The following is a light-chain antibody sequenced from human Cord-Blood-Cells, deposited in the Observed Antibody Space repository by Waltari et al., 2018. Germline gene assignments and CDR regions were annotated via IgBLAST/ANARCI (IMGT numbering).Light chain of an antibody. J-gene: IGLJ1*01. V-gene: IGLV2-23*02. CDR2: EVS. CDR1: SSDVGSYNL. CDR3: CSYAGSSTLV. Sequence: QSALTQPASVSGSPGQSITISCTGTSSDVGSYNLVSWYQQHPGKAPKLSIYEVSKRPSGFSNRFSGSKSGNTASLTISGLQAEDEADYYCCSYAGSSTLVFGTGTKVTVL.